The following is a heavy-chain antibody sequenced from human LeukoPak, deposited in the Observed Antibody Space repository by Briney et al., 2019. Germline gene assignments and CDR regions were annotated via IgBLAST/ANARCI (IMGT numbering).Heavy chain of an antibody. D-gene: IGHD3-3*01. J-gene: IGHJ4*02. CDR2: IKSKTDGGTT. CDR3: TTGTFDFWSGYLGGY. V-gene: IGHV3-15*01. CDR1: GFSFSTYT. Sequence: KTGGSLRLSCAASGFSFSTYTMSWVRQAPGKGLEWVGRIKSKTDGGTTDYAAPVKGRFTISRDDSKNTLYLQMNSLKTEDTAVYYCTTGTFDFWSGYLGGYWGQGTLVTVSS.